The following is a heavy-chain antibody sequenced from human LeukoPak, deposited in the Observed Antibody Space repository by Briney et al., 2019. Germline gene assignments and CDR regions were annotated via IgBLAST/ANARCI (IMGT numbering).Heavy chain of an antibody. Sequence: GGSLRLSCAASGFTFDDYAMHWVRQAPGKGLGWVSFITGDGGRTYYADSVKGRFTISRDNSKKSLYLQMSRLRTEDTALYFCAKDRGTSGYTHWGQGTLVSVSS. J-gene: IGHJ4*02. CDR1: GFTFDDYA. D-gene: IGHD3-22*01. V-gene: IGHV3-43*02. CDR3: AKDRGTSGYTH. CDR2: ITGDGGRT.